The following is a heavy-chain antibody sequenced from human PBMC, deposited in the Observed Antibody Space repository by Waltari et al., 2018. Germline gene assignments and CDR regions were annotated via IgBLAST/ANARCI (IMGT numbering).Heavy chain of an antibody. CDR1: GFRFNDYF. J-gene: IGHJ4*02. CDR3: ARALGRSGFDY. CDR2: IYSSGLT. V-gene: IGHV4-4*09. D-gene: IGHD3-3*01. Sequence: VQLVDSGGGLVQPGGSLRLFCAASGFRFNDYFLDWVRQAPGKGLEWIGRIYSSGLTTYNASLKSRVTILVDTYKNQFSLNLSSVTAADTAVYYCARALGRSGFDYWGQGALVAVSS.